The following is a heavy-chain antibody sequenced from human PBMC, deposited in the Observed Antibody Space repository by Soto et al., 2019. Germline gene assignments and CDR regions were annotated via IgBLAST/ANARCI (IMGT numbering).Heavy chain of an antibody. Sequence: ASVKVSCKASGYTSTSYDINWVRQATGQGLEWMGWMNPNSGNTGYAQKFQGRVTMTRNTSISTAYMELSSLRSEDTAVYYCARVPITFGGVIAKDWGQGTLVTVSS. CDR2: MNPNSGNT. V-gene: IGHV1-8*01. CDR3: ARVPITFGGVIAKD. CDR1: GYTSTSYD. J-gene: IGHJ4*02. D-gene: IGHD3-16*02.